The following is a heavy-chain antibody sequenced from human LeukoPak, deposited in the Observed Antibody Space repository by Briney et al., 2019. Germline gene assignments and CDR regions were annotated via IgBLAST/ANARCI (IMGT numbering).Heavy chain of an antibody. CDR1: GFTFSSYA. CDR2: ISGSGGST. Sequence: GGSLRLSCAASGFTFSSYAMSWVRQAPGKGLDWVSAISGSGGSTYYADSVKGRFTISRDNSKNTLYLQMNSLRAEDTAVYYCAKSQQQLPTAFYYFDYWGQGTLVTVSS. D-gene: IGHD6-13*01. CDR3: AKSQQQLPTAFYYFDY. J-gene: IGHJ4*02. V-gene: IGHV3-23*01.